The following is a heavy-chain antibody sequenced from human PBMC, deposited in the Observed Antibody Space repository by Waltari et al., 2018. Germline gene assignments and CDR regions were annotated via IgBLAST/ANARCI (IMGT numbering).Heavy chain of an antibody. Sequence: EVQLLESGGGLVQHGGSLRLSCAASGFTFSSYAMSWVRQAPGKGLEWVSVIYSGGSTYYADSVKGRFTISRDNSKNTLYLQMNSLRAEDTAVYYCAKGVDYYAPWDYWGQGTLVTVSS. V-gene: IGHV3-23*03. CDR1: GFTFSSYA. CDR3: AKGVDYYAPWDY. D-gene: IGHD3-10*01. CDR2: IYSGGST. J-gene: IGHJ4*02.